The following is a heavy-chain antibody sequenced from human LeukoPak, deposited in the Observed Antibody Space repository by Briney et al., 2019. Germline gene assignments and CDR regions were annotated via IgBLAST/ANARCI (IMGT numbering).Heavy chain of an antibody. CDR3: ARVGGGSDAFDI. V-gene: IGHV4-59*12. D-gene: IGHD2-15*01. CDR1: GGSISSYY. CDR2: IYYSGST. J-gene: IGHJ3*02. Sequence: ASETLSLTCTVSGGSISSYYWSWIRQPPGKGLEWIGYIYYSGSTNYNLSLKSRVTISVDTSKNQFSLKLSSVTAADTAVYYCARVGGGSDAFDIWGQGTMVTVSS.